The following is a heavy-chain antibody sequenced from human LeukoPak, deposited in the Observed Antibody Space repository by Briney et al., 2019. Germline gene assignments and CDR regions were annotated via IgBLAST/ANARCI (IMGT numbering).Heavy chain of an antibody. CDR3: ARVSSWYWFDP. V-gene: IGHV4-61*01. Sequence: PSETQSLTCTVSSGSVSIGSYYWSWIRQPPGKGLERHWYFYYSGRTNYIPSRQSQDSMSVDKSNNQFSMKPSSVTAADTAVYYCARVSSWYWFDPWGQGTLVTVSS. CDR1: SGSVSIGSYY. CDR2: FYYSGRT. D-gene: IGHD6-13*01. J-gene: IGHJ5*02.